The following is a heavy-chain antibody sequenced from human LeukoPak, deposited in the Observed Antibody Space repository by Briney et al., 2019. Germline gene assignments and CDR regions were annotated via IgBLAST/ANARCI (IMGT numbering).Heavy chain of an antibody. D-gene: IGHD2-2*01. CDR2: IKQDGSEK. J-gene: IGHJ4*02. CDR3: ARVGYCSSTSCYIPPDY. V-gene: IGHV3-7*01. CDR1: GFTFSNYW. Sequence: GGSLRLSCAASGFTFSNYWMSWVRQAPGKGLEWVANIKQDGSEKYYVDSVKGRFTICRDNGKNSLYLQMNSLRAEDTAVYYCARVGYCSSTSCYIPPDYWGQGTLVTVSS.